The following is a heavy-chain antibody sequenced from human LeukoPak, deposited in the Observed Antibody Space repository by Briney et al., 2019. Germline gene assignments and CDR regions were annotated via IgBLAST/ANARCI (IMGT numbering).Heavy chain of an antibody. CDR2: ISGSGGST. CDR1: GFTFSSYA. D-gene: IGHD2-2*01. J-gene: IGHJ6*03. CDR3: AKGGRDCSSTSCYRRDIRYYYYYYMDV. V-gene: IGHV3-23*01. Sequence: GGSLRLSCAASGFTFSSYAMSWVRQAPGKGLEWVSAISGSGGSTYYADSVKGRFTISRDNSKNTLYLQMNSLRAEDTAVYYCAKGGRDCSSTSCYRRDIRYYYYYYMDVWGKGTTVTVSS.